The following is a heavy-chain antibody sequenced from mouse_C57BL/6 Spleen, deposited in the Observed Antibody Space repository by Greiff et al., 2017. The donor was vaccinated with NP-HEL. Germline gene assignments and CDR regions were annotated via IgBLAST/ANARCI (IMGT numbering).Heavy chain of an antibody. Sequence: QVQLQQPGAELVKPGASVKLSCKASGYTFTSYWMQWVKQRPGQGLEWIGEIDPSDSYTNYNQKFKGKATLTVDTSSSTAYMQLSSLTSEDSAVYYCASLITTVVPDYWGQGTTLTVSS. CDR3: ASLITTVVPDY. J-gene: IGHJ2*01. CDR1: GYTFTSYW. V-gene: IGHV1-50*01. CDR2: IDPSDSYT. D-gene: IGHD1-1*01.